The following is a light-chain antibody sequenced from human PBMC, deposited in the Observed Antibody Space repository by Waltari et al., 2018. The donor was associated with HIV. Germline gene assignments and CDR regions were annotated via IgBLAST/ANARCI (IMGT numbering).Light chain of an antibody. CDR1: QGLLFGDGNTY. J-gene: IGKJ1*01. V-gene: IGKV2-30*01. Sequence: DVVLTQSPLSLTVNLGQPASMSCRSSQGLLFGDGNTYLNWFHQRPGQPPRRLIYKVSRRASGVPARISGSGSDTDFTLNISRVDAEDVGVFYCMQGAHWPPWTFGQGTKVEV. CDR2: KVS. CDR3: MQGAHWPPWT.